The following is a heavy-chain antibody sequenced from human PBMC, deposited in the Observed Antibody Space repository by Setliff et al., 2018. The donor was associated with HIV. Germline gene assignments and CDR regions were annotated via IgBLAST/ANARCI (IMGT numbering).Heavy chain of an antibody. CDR3: ARHPIHTYGYGAFDF. CDR1: GYSFTSYW. V-gene: IGHV5-10-1*01. J-gene: IGHJ4*02. CDR2: IDPSNSNT. D-gene: IGHD5-18*01. Sequence: GESLKISCKGSGYSFTSYWISWVRQMPGKGLEWMGRIDPSNSNTNYSPSFQGHVTISADKSISTAYLQWNSLKASDTAIYYCARHPIHTYGYGAFDFWGRGTLVTVSS.